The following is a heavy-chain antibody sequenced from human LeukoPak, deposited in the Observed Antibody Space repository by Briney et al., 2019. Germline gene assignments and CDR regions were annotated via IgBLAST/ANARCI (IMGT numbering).Heavy chain of an antibody. CDR2: ISGSGGST. CDR1: GFIFYNYA. CDR3: AKVGATQAYYYGMDV. Sequence: GGSLRLSCATSGFIFYNYAMNWVRQGPGKGLEWVSGISGSGGSTYYAVSVRGRFTISRDNSKNTLYLQMNSLRAEDTAVYYCAKVGATQAYYYGMDVWGQGTTVAVSS. D-gene: IGHD1-26*01. J-gene: IGHJ6*02. V-gene: IGHV3-23*01.